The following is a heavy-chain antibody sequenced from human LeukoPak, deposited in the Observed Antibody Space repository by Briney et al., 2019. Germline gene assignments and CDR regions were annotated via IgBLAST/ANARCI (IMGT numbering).Heavy chain of an antibody. CDR2: INPNSGGT. Sequence: ASVKVSCKASGYTFTGYYMHWVRQAPGQGLEWMGWINPNSGGTNYAQKFQGRVTMTRDTSISTAYMELSRLRSDDTAVYYCARDLGYCSGGSCSKPNAFDIWGQGTMVTVSS. J-gene: IGHJ3*02. CDR3: ARDLGYCSGGSCSKPNAFDI. CDR1: GYTFTGYY. V-gene: IGHV1-2*02. D-gene: IGHD2-15*01.